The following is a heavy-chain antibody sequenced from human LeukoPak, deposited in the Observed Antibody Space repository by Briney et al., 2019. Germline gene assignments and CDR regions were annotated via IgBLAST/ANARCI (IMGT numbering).Heavy chain of an antibody. V-gene: IGHV4-39*01. CDR1: GDSISTSTYY. J-gene: IGHJ4*02. D-gene: IGHD3-22*01. CDR2: VHSSGSA. Sequence: SETLSLTCTVSGDSISTSTYYWGWIRQSPGMGLEWVASVHSSGSAYYNPSLKSRVTISVDTSKNQFSLELSSLTAADTAVYYCARTGGGYYMFEYWGQGTLVTVSS. CDR3: ARTGGGYYMFEY.